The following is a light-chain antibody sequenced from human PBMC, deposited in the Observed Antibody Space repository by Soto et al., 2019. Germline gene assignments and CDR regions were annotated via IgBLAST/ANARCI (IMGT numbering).Light chain of an antibody. CDR3: QQRSNWPLT. Sequence: DILLTQSPDTLSLSPGESATLSCRASQSVSRYLAWYQQKPGQTPRLLIYDASNTAAGIPARFNGSGSGTDFTLTISSLEPEDFAVYYCQQRSNWPLTFGGGTKVDIK. CDR2: DAS. V-gene: IGKV3-11*01. J-gene: IGKJ4*01. CDR1: QSVSRY.